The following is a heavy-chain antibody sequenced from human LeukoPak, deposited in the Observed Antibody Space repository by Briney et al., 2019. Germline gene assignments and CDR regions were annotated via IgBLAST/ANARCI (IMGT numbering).Heavy chain of an antibody. CDR2: INSDSADI. J-gene: IGHJ4*02. V-gene: IGHV3-23*01. CDR3: AKYRTTSAPPRNFDY. D-gene: IGHD1-14*01. Sequence: GGSLRLSCAASGFTFSSFAMIWVRQAPGKGLEWVSVINSDSADIHYADSVKGRFTISRDNSKNTLYLQMNSLRADDTAVYYCAKYRTTSAPPRNFDYWGQGTLLTVSS. CDR1: GFTFSSFA.